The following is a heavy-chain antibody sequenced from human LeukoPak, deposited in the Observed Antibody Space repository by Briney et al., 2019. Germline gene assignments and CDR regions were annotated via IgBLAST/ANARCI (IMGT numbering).Heavy chain of an antibody. Sequence: GGPLRLSCAASGFTFSSYSMNWVGQAPGKGLEWVSSISSSSSYIYYADSVKGRFTISRDNAKNSLYLQMNSLRAEDTAVYYCARDLISSSGGDWGQGTLVTVSS. D-gene: IGHD6-13*01. J-gene: IGHJ4*02. CDR3: ARDLISSSGGD. CDR2: ISSSSSYI. CDR1: GFTFSSYS. V-gene: IGHV3-21*01.